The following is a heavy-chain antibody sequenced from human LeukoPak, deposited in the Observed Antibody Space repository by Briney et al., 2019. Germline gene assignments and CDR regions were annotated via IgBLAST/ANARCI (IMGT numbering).Heavy chain of an antibody. V-gene: IGHV1-18*01. CDR1: GYTFTSYG. J-gene: IGHJ6*02. Sequence: ASVKVSCKASGYTFTSYGISWVRQAPGQGLEWMGWTSAYNGNTNYAQKLQGRVTMTTDTSTSTAYMELRSLRSDDTAVYYCARDFRRYCGGDFYGMDIWGQGTTVTVSS. D-gene: IGHD2-21*01. CDR2: TSAYNGNT. CDR3: ARDFRRYCGGDFYGMDI.